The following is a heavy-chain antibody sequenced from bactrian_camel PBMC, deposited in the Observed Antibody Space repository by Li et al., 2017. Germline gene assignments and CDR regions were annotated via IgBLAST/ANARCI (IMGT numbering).Heavy chain of an antibody. J-gene: IGHJ4*01. CDR2: WNLEDEEP. D-gene: IGHD3*01. V-gene: IGHV3S61*01. CDR1: GGGVEY. Sequence: HVQLVESGGGSVQPGGSLTFACEVSGGGVEYIAWFRQPPGEGRKGVASWNLEDEEPYYADPVKGRFTISRDNAKDTLYLQMNSLKIEDTAVYYCALGSSRQATMTARGQGTQVTVS.